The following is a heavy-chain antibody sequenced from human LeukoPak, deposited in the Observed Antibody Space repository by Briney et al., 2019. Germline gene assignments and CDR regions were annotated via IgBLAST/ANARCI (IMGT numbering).Heavy chain of an antibody. CDR2: IWYDGSNE. V-gene: IGHV3-33*01. CDR3: ASEYSS. CDR1: GFTFSTYG. J-gene: IGHJ4*02. D-gene: IGHD6-13*01. Sequence: PGGSLRLSCATSGFTFSTYGMHWVRQAPCKGLEWVAFIWYDGSNEDYADSVKGRFTISRDNSKNTLFLQMNSLRAEDTAVYYCASEYSSWGQGTLVTVSS.